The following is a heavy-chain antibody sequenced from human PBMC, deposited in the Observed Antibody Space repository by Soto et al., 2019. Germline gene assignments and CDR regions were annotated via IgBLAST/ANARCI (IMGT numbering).Heavy chain of an antibody. CDR3: ARGGPDSSGYRDPFDY. J-gene: IGHJ4*02. CDR2: ISAYNGNT. Sequence: ASVKVCGKASGYTFTSYCISWVRQAPGQGLEWMGWISAYNGNTNYAQKLQGRVTMTTDTSTSTAYMELRSLRSDDTAVYYCARGGPDSSGYRDPFDYWGQGTLVTVSS. D-gene: IGHD3-22*01. V-gene: IGHV1-18*01. CDR1: GYTFTSYC.